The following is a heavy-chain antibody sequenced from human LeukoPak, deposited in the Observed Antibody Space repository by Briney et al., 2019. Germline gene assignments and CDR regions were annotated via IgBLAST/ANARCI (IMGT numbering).Heavy chain of an antibody. CDR3: AREYDFWSGYSTGY. Sequence: ASVKVSCKASGYTFTGYYMHWVRQAPGQGLEWMGWINPNSGGTNYAQKFQGRVTMTRDTSISTAYMELSRLRSDDTAVYYCAREYDFWSGYSTGYWGQGTLVTVSS. CDR2: INPNSGGT. J-gene: IGHJ4*02. CDR1: GYTFTGYY. D-gene: IGHD3-3*01. V-gene: IGHV1-2*02.